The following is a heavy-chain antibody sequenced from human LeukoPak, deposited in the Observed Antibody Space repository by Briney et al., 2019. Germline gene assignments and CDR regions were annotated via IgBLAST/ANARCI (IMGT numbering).Heavy chain of an antibody. CDR2: MNPNSGNT. CDR1: GYTFTSYD. Sequence: ASAKVSCKASGYTFTSYDIRWVRHTTGQGLEWMGWMNPNSGNTGYAQKFQGRVTMTRNTSISTAYMELSSLRSEDTAVYYCAIGQQLVRGAFDIWGQGTMVTVSS. D-gene: IGHD6-13*01. V-gene: IGHV1-8*01. J-gene: IGHJ3*02. CDR3: AIGQQLVRGAFDI.